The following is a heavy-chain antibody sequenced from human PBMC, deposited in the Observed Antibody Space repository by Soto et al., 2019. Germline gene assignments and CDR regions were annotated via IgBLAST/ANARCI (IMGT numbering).Heavy chain of an antibody. J-gene: IGHJ4*02. CDR1: GFTFSSYA. D-gene: IGHD5-12*01. Sequence: QLGGSLRLSCAASGFTFSSYAMSWVRQAPGKGLEWVSAISGSGGSTYYADSVKGRFTISRDNSKNTLYLQMNSLRAEDTAVYYCAKDQREYSGYDLYWGQGTLVTVSS. CDR2: ISGSGGST. CDR3: AKDQREYSGYDLY. V-gene: IGHV3-23*01.